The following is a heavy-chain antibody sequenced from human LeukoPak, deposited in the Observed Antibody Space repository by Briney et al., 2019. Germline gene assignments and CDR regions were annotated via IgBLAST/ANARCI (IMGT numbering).Heavy chain of an antibody. CDR2: IIPIFGTA. V-gene: IGHV1-69*06. CDR1: GGTFSSYA. Sequence: SVKVSCKASGGTFSSYAISWVRQAPGQGLEWMGGIIPIFGTANYAQKFQGRVTITADKSTSTAYMELSSLRSEDTAVYYCASLKNYYDSSGNLVTDAFDIWGQGTMVTVSS. D-gene: IGHD3-22*01. CDR3: ASLKNYYDSSGNLVTDAFDI. J-gene: IGHJ3*02.